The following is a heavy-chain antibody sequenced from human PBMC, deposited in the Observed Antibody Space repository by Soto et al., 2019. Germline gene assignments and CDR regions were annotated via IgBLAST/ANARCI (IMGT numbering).Heavy chain of an antibody. J-gene: IGHJ4*02. V-gene: IGHV3-7*04. CDR3: AGGTGWVHDY. CDR2: IKQDGSAK. Sequence: EVQLVESGGGLVQPGGSLRLSCAGSGFTFSNYWMNWVRQTPGKGLEWVANIKQDGSAKNYVETVKGRFTISRDNAKNVVYLPTNSLRAEDTAVYYCAGGTGWVHDYWGQGTLVTVSS. CDR1: GFTFSNYW. D-gene: IGHD1-1*01.